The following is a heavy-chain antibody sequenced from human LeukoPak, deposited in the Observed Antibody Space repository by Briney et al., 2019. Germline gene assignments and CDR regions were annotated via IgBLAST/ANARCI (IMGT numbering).Heavy chain of an antibody. CDR1: GGSISTYY. D-gene: IGHD3-22*01. CDR2: IYYSGST. V-gene: IGHV4-59*01. J-gene: IGHJ3*02. Sequence: SETLSLTCTVSGGSISTYYWNWIRQPPGKGLEWIGYIYYSGSTNYNPSLKSRVTMSVDTSKNQFSLKLSSVTAEDTAVYYCAKSFYYYDSSDAFDIWGQGTMVTVSS. CDR3: AKSFYYYDSSDAFDI.